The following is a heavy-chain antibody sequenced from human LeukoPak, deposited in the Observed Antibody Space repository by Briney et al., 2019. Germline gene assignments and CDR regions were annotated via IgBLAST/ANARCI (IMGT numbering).Heavy chain of an antibody. CDR2: ISHDGNNK. Sequence: GGSLRLSCAASGFTFSSNVMHWVRQAPGKGLGWVAVISHDGNNKNYADSVKGRFSISRDNSRNTLSLQMNSLRAEDTAVYYCARASTWVTGEDSIGYYHPYAFDLWGQGTMVTVSS. D-gene: IGHD3-22*01. CDR1: GFTFSSNV. V-gene: IGHV3-30-3*01. CDR3: ARASTWVTGEDSIGYYHPYAFDL. J-gene: IGHJ3*01.